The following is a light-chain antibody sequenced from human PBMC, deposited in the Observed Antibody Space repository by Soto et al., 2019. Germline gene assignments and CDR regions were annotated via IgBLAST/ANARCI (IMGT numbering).Light chain of an antibody. Sequence: IVVTQSPATLSVSPGERATLSCRASQSISRSIAWYQQKPGQAPRLVIYDASTRATGVPARFSGSGSGTDFTLTISSLQSEDFAVYYCQHYNYWPYTFGQGTKVDIK. CDR1: QSISRS. CDR2: DAS. V-gene: IGKV3-15*01. CDR3: QHYNYWPYT. J-gene: IGKJ2*01.